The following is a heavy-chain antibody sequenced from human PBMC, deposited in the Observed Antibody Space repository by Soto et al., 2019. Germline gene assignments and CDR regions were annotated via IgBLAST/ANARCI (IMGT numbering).Heavy chain of an antibody. CDR2: IIPMFGIT. CDR1: GGTFNRYS. Sequence: QVHLVQAGAEVKKPGSSVKVSCRASGGTFNRYSISWVRQAPGQGLEWMGRIIPMFGITNYAQKFQGRVMITADKSANTAYMEVSGLRSEDTAMSYWATFYEGDCTTTTCYGDFDYWGQGTLVTVSS. D-gene: IGHD2-2*01. V-gene: IGHV1-69*02. J-gene: IGHJ4*02. CDR3: ATFYEGDCTTTTCYGDFDY.